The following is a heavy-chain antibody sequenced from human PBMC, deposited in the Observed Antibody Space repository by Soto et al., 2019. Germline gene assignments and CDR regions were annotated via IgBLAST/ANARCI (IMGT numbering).Heavy chain of an antibody. V-gene: IGHV3-72*01. D-gene: IGHD3-22*01. CDR1: GFTFSGNY. CDR3: VRTTYFSDSSVYTRFFDY. CDR2: SRDKAQGYST. J-gene: IGHJ4*02. Sequence: PGGSLRLSCTGSGFTFSGNYIDWVRQAPGKGLEWVGRSRDKAQGYSTIYAASVKGRFTTSRDESKSSVYLQMNSLKTEDTAIYYCVRTTYFSDSSVYTRFFDYWGQGTLVTVSS.